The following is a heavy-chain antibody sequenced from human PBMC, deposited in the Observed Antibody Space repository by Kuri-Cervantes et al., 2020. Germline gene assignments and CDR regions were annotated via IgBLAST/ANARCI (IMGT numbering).Heavy chain of an antibody. J-gene: IGHJ3*02. V-gene: IGHV1-3*01. CDR1: GYTFTSYD. D-gene: IGHD5-18*01. CDR2: INAVNGNT. CDR3: ARDREQDTAMPLWWIDAFDI. Sequence: ASVKVSCKASGYTFTSYDINWVRQATGQRLEWMGWINAVNGNTKYSQKFQGRVTITRDTSASTAYMELSSLRSEDTAVYYCARDREQDTAMPLWWIDAFDIWGQGTMVTVSS.